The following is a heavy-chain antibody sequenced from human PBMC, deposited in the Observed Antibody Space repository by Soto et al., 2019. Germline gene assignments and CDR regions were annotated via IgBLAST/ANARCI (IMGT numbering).Heavy chain of an antibody. CDR3: ASLVATGY. J-gene: IGHJ4*02. V-gene: IGHV3-21*01. Sequence: PGGSLRLSCAASGFTFSSYSMNWVRQAPGKGLEWVSSISSSSSYIYYADSVRGRFTISRDNAKNSLYLQMNSLRAADTAVYYCASLVATGYWGQGTLVTVYS. CDR2: ISSSSSYI. CDR1: GFTFSSYS. D-gene: IGHD5-12*01.